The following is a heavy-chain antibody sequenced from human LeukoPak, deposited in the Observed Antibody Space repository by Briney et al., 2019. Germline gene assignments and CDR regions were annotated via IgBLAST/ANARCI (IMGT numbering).Heavy chain of an antibody. V-gene: IGHV3-48*01. CDR1: GFTFSSYS. CDR3: ARSGDYGWDYFDY. Sequence: PGGSLRLSCAASGFTFSSYSMNWVRQAPGKGLEGVSYISSSSSTIYYADSVKGRFTISRDNAKNSLYLQMNSLRAEDTAVYYCARSGDYGWDYFDYWGQGTLVTVSS. D-gene: IGHD4-17*01. CDR2: ISSSSSTI. J-gene: IGHJ4*02.